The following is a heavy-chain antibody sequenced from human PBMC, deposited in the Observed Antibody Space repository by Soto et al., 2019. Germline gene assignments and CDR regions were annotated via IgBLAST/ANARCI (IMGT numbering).Heavy chain of an antibody. J-gene: IGHJ6*02. V-gene: IGHV1-2*04. Sequence: ASVKVSCKASGYSFTGYHIHWVRQAPGQGLEWLGRINPKSGGTNTAQKFQGWVTMTTDTSISTASMELSRLTSDDTAVCYCARGDSSDCYKGVCSFFYTHDMDVWGQGTTVTGFS. D-gene: IGHD2-8*01. CDR2: INPKSGGT. CDR1: GYSFTGYH. CDR3: ARGDSSDCYKGVCSFFYTHDMDV.